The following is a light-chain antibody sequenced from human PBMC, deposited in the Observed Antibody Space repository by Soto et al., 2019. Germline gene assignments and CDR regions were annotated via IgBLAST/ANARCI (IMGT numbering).Light chain of an antibody. J-gene: IGKJ4*01. V-gene: IGKV3-11*01. CDR2: DAS. Sequence: EIVSTPSPGTPSLAPGEKATPSRRASQSVSSYLAWYQQKPGQAPRLLIYDASNRATGIPARFSGSGSGTDFTLTISSLEPEDFAVYYCQQRSNWLLTFGGGTKVDI. CDR1: QSVSSY. CDR3: QQRSNWLLT.